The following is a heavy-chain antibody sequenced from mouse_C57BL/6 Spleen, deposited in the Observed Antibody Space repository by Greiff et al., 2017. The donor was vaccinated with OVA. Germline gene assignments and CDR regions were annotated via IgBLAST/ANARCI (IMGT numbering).Heavy chain of an antibody. CDR3: ARGGVVAHYYAMDY. J-gene: IGHJ4*01. CDR2: IDPSDSDT. V-gene: IGHV1-52*01. CDR1: GYTFTSYW. Sequence: VQLQQPGAELVRPGSSVKLSCKASGYTFTSYWMHWVKQRPIQGLEWIGNIDPSDSDTHYNQKFKDKATLTVDKSSSTAYMQLSSLTSEDSAVYYCARGGVVAHYYAMDYWGQGTSVTVSS. D-gene: IGHD1-1*01.